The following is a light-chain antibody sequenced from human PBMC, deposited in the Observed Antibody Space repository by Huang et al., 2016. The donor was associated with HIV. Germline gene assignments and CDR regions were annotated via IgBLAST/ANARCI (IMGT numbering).Light chain of an antibody. CDR2: GAS. V-gene: IGKV3-20*01. CDR3: QQYGSSPLT. Sequence: EIVLTQSPGTLSLSPGERATLSCRASQSVGSSYLAWYQQKPGQAPRLLIYGASNRATGIPDRVSGSGSGTDFTLTISRLEPEDFAVYYCQQYGSSPLTFGQGTKVEIK. J-gene: IGKJ1*01. CDR1: QSVGSSY.